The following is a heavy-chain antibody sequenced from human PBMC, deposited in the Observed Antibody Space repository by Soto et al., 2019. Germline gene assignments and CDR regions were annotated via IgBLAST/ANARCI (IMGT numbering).Heavy chain of an antibody. D-gene: IGHD3-22*01. CDR3: AAHDTGGYYAEY. V-gene: IGHV4-39*01. CDR1: GDSVTISDYY. CDR2: IHYSGST. J-gene: IGHJ4*02. Sequence: QLQLQESGPGLVKPSETLSLTWTVSGDSVTISDYYWGWIRQRPGKGLEWIGSIHYSGSTYYNPSHKRQVPISGDTSKRQFPRKLTSVTAADAAVYYCAAHDTGGYYAEYWGQGTLVTVSA.